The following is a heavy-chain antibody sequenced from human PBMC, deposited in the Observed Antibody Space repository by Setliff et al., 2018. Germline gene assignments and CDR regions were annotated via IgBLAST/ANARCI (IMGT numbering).Heavy chain of an antibody. V-gene: IGHV1-2*02. D-gene: IGHD3-9*01. CDR1: GNTFTRYY. J-gene: IGHJ4*02. CDR2: INPNSGDT. Sequence: GASVTVSCKASGNTFTRYYIHWLRQAPGQGLEWMGCINPNSGDTTFAQKFQGRVTITRDASITTVYMELSRLTSDDTAVYYCVRQDILTSYYMFKYWGQGTLVTVSS. CDR3: VRQDILTSYYMFKY.